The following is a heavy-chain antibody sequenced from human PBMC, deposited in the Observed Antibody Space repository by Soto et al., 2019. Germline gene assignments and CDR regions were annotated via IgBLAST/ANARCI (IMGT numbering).Heavy chain of an antibody. CDR2: ISGSGGST. CDR1: GFTFSSYA. CDR3: AKVVLYAIKGGFDY. J-gene: IGHJ4*02. D-gene: IGHD2-8*01. V-gene: IGHV3-23*01. Sequence: HPGGSLRLSCAASGFTFSSYAMSWVRQAPGKGLEWVSAISGSGGSTYYADSVKGRFTISRDNSKNTLYLQMNSLRAEDTAVYYCAKVVLYAIKGGFDYWGQGTLVTVSS.